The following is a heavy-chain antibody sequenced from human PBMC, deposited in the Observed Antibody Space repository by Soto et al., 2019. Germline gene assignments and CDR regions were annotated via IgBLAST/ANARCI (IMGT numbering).Heavy chain of an antibody. J-gene: IGHJ4*02. D-gene: IGHD2-15*01. V-gene: IGHV3-23*01. CDR3: AKTPRLGYCSGGSCSVFDY. CDR2: ISASGTVT. CDR1: GFTFSGYA. Sequence: GGSLRLSCAASGFTFSGYAMSWVRQAPGKELEWVSSISASGTVTYYADSVKGRFTISRDNSKSTLYLQVNSLRAEDTAVYYCAKTPRLGYCSGGSCSVFDYWGQGTLVTVSS.